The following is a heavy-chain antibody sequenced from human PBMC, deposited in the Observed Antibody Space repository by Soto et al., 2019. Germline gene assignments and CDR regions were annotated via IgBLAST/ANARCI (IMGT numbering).Heavy chain of an antibody. CDR1: GFTFSSYS. CDR2: ISSSSSYI. D-gene: IGHD3-22*01. Sequence: GGSLRLSCVTSGFTFSSYSMHWVRQAPGKGLEWVSSISSSSSYIYYADSVKGRFTISRDNAKNSLYLQMNSLRAEDTAVYYCARGHSSSYLFYWGQGALVTVSS. J-gene: IGHJ4*02. CDR3: ARGHSSSYLFY. V-gene: IGHV3-21*01.